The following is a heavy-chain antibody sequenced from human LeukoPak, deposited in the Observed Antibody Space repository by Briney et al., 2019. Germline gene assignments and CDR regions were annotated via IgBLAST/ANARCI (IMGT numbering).Heavy chain of an antibody. J-gene: IGHJ4*02. V-gene: IGHV4-59*01. CDR3: ARGDGGYGFDHFDY. D-gene: IGHD5-18*01. CDR2: IYYSGST. CDR1: GGSISTYY. Sequence: PSETLSLTCTVSGGSISTYYWNWIWQPPGKGLEWIGYIYYSGSTNYNPSLKSRVTISVDTSKNQFSLKLSSVTAADTAVYYCARGDGGYGFDHFDYWAREPWSPSPQ.